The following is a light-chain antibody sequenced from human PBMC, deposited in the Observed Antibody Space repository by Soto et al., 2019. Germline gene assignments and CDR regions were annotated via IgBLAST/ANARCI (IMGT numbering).Light chain of an antibody. CDR2: SNN. CDR3: AAWDDSLNGVV. V-gene: IGLV1-44*01. J-gene: IGLJ2*01. Sequence: QSVLTQPPSASGTPGQRVTISCSGSSSNIGSYTVNWYQQLPGTASKPLIYSNNQRPSGVPDRFSGSKSGTSASLAISGLQSEDEADYYCAAWDDSLNGVVFGGGTQLTVL. CDR1: SSNIGSYT.